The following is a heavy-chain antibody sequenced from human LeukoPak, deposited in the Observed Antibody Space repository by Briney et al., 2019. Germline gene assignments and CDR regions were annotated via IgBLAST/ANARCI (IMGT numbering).Heavy chain of an antibody. CDR2: IYYSGST. J-gene: IGHJ5*02. CDR3: ARIGSYGWFDP. Sequence: SETLSLTCTVSGGSISSHYWSWLRQPPGKGLEWIGYIYYSGSTNYNPSLKSRVTISVDTSKDQFSLKLSSVTAADTAVYYCARIGSYGWFDPWGQGTLVTVSS. CDR1: GGSISSHY. D-gene: IGHD1-26*01. V-gene: IGHV4-59*11.